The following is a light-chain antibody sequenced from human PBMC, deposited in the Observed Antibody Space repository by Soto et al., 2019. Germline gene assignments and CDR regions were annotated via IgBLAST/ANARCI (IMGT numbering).Light chain of an antibody. Sequence: QSALTQPPSASGSPGQSVTISCTGTSSDVGGYNYVSWYQQHPGKAPKLMIYEVSKRPSGVPDRFSGSKFGNTAFLTVSGLQAEDEADYYCSSYAGTNNYDVFGTGTKLTVL. CDR2: EVS. V-gene: IGLV2-8*01. CDR1: SSDVGGYNY. CDR3: SSYAGTNNYDV. J-gene: IGLJ1*01.